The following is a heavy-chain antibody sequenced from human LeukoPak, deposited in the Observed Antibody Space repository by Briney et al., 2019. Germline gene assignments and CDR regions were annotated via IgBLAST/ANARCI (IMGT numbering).Heavy chain of an antibody. D-gene: IGHD5-12*01. CDR3: AKGCSGYDYAFDI. CDR1: GFTFSSYG. V-gene: IGHV3-30*18. J-gene: IGHJ3*02. Sequence: PGGSLRLSCAASGFTFSSYGIHWVRQAPGKGLEWVAVISYDGNYKYYADSVKGRFTISRDNSKNTLYLQMSSLRAEDTAVYYCAKGCSGYDYAFDIWGQGTMVTVSA. CDR2: ISYDGNYK.